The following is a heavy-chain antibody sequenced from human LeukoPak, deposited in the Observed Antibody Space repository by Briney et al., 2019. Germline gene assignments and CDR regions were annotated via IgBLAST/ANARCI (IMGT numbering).Heavy chain of an antibody. V-gene: IGHV3-33*01. CDR3: ARYNTGTIDF. CDR2: IWFGGCQN. D-gene: IGHD1-1*01. CDR1: GFTFKNYG. J-gene: IGHJ4*02. Sequence: GGSLRLSCAASGFTFKNYGIHWVRQAPGKGLEWVAIIWFGGCQNNYADSVKGRFTISRDNSKNTAFLQSDSLRAEDTAVYYCARYNTGTIDFWGQGTPVTLSS.